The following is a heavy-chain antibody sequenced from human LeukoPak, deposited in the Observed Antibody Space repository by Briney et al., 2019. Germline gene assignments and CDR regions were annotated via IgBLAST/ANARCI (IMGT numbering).Heavy chain of an antibody. CDR2: INPGDFDT. V-gene: IGHV5-51*01. CDR1: GYTFNSYW. CDR3: ARVEGRSIAVAATRYFDY. Sequence: GESLKISCKGSGYTFNSYWIGWVRQMPGKGLEWMGIINPGDFDTRYSPSFQGQVTISADKSISTAYLQWSSLKASDTAMYYCARVEGRSIAVAATRYFDYWGQGTLVTVSS. J-gene: IGHJ4*02. D-gene: IGHD6-19*01.